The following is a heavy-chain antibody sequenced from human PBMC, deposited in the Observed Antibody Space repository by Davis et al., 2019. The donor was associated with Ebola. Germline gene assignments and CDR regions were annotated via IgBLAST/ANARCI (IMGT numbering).Heavy chain of an antibody. J-gene: IGHJ6*04. CDR1: GLIFNNYW. Sequence: PSETLSLTCAASGLIFNNYWMSWIRQAPGKGPEWVAIIKEDGSDKYYVDSVKGRFTISRDNSKNTLYLQMNSLRAEDTAVYYCVRDRWTAVVIDYYYGLDVWGKGTTVTVSS. CDR2: IKEDGSDK. V-gene: IGHV3-7*01. D-gene: IGHD5-18*01. CDR3: VRDRWTAVVIDYYYGLDV.